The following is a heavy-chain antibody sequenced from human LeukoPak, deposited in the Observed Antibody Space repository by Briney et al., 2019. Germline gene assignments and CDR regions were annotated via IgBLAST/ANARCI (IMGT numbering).Heavy chain of an antibody. D-gene: IGHD2-2*01. CDR2: INHSGST. Sequence: SETLSLTCAVYGGSFSGYYWSWIRQPPGKGLEWIGEINHSGSTNYNPSLKSRVTISVDTSKNQFSPKLSSVTAADTAVYSCARFGFSTSAYYYMDVWGKGTTVTVSS. V-gene: IGHV4-34*01. CDR1: GGSFSGYY. J-gene: IGHJ6*03. CDR3: ARFGFSTSAYYYMDV.